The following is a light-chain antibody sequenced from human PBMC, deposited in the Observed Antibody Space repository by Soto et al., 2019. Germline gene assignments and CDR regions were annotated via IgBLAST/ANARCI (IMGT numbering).Light chain of an antibody. CDR1: QNVDSNY. J-gene: IGKJ5*01. CDR3: QQYGSSHT. CDR2: GAS. Sequence: EIMLTQSPGTLSLSTGEGATLSCRASQNVDSNYLAWYQQKPGQAPRIILFGASGRATGIPDRFSGSGSGTDFTLTISRLEPEDFAVYYCQQYGSSHTFGQGTRLEIK. V-gene: IGKV3-20*01.